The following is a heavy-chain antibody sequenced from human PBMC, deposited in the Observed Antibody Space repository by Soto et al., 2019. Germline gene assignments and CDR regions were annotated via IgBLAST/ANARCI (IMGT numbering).Heavy chain of an antibody. Sequence: PSETLSLTCAVYGGSFSGYYWSWIRQPPGKGLEWIGEINHSGSTNYNPSLKSRVTISVDTSKNQFSLKLSSVTAADTAVYYCARDCSRTIFGVVIITGDAFDIWGQGRMVT. CDR1: GGSFSGYY. J-gene: IGHJ3*02. V-gene: IGHV4-34*01. CDR3: ARDCSRTIFGVVIITGDAFDI. D-gene: IGHD3-3*01. CDR2: INHSGST.